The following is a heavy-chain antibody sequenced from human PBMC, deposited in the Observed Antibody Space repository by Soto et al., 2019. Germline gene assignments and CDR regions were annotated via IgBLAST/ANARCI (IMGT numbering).Heavy chain of an antibody. CDR1: GGSISSGGYY. D-gene: IGHD6-13*01. J-gene: IGHJ4*02. CDR3: ARGGIAAAGRPLDY. CDR2: IYYSGST. Sequence: QVQLQESGPGLVKPSQTLSLTCTVSGGSISSGGYYWSWIRQQPGKGLEWIGYIYYSGSTYYNPSLKSRVTISVATSKNQYSLRLSSVTAADTAVYYCARGGIAAAGRPLDYWGQGTLVTVSS. V-gene: IGHV4-31*03.